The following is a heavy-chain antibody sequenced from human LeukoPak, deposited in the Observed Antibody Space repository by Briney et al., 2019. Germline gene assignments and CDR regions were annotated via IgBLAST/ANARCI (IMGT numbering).Heavy chain of an antibody. CDR3: ARERGSSGGNTNGYFDY. J-gene: IGHJ4*02. D-gene: IGHD4-23*01. V-gene: IGHV3-23*01. Sequence: GGSLRLSCAASGFTFSNYAMSWVRQAPGKGLEWVSVISGSGGTTYSADTVKGRFTISRDNSKNTLYLQMNSLRAEDTAAYYCARERGSSGGNTNGYFDYWGQGALVTVSS. CDR1: GFTFSNYA. CDR2: ISGSGGTT.